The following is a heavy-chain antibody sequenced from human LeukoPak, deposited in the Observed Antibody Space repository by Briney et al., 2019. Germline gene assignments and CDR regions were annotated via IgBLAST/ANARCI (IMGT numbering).Heavy chain of an antibody. CDR2: IYYSGTT. V-gene: IGHV4-31*03. J-gene: IGHJ6*03. CDR3: ARVPLVATYYYFYYMDV. D-gene: IGHD5-12*01. CDR1: GGSISSGGYY. Sequence: SQTLSLTCTVSGGSISSGGYYWSWIRQHPGTGLEWIGFIYYSGTTYYNPSLKSRVTISVDTSKNQFSLKLSSVTAADTAVYFCARVPLVATYYYFYYMDVWGKGTTVTVSS.